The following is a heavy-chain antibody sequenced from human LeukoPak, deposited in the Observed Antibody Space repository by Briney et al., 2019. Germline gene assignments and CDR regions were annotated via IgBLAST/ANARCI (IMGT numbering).Heavy chain of an antibody. V-gene: IGHV1-2*02. CDR3: ARGPPLKRSLIGGFDY. CDR1: GYTFTGYY. Sequence: ASVKVSCKASGYTFTGYYMHWVRQAPGQGLEWMGWINPNSGGTNYAQKFQGRVTMTRDTSISTAYMELSRLRSDDTAVYYCARGPPLKRSLIGGFDYWGQGTLVTVSS. J-gene: IGHJ4*02. D-gene: IGHD3-16*01. CDR2: INPNSGGT.